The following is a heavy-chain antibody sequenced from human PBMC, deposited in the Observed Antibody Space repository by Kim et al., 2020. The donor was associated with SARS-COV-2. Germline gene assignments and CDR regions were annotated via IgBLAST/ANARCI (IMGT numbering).Heavy chain of an antibody. CDR3: ARHGSMYYDSSGYYSFTGILWRPFDY. D-gene: IGHD3-22*01. CDR1: GGSISSSSYY. V-gene: IGHV4-39*01. CDR2: IYYSGST. Sequence: SETLSLTCTVSGGSISSSSYYWGWIRQPPGKGLEWIGSIYYSGSTYYNPSLKSRVTISVDTSKNQFSLKLSSVTAADTAVYYCARHGSMYYDSSGYYSFTGILWRPFDYWGQGTLVTVSS. J-gene: IGHJ4*02.